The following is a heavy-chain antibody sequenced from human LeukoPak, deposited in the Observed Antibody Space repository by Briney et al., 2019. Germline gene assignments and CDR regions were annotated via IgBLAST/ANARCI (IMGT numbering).Heavy chain of an antibody. CDR1: GGSFSGHY. CDR3: ARDSQGFDY. J-gene: IGHJ4*02. Sequence: SETLSLTCAVYGGSFSGHYWSWIRQPPGKGLEWIGEINHSGSTNYNPSLKSRVTISVDTSKNQFSLKLSSVTAADTAVYYCARDSQGFDYWGQGTLVTVSS. V-gene: IGHV4-34*01. CDR2: INHSGST.